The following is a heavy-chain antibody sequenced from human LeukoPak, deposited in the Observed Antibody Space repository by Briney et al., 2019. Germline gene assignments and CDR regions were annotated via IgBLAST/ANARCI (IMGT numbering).Heavy chain of an antibody. J-gene: IGHJ5*02. CDR1: GFTFSNFA. V-gene: IGHV3-30*04. CDR2: ISYDGSYK. CDR3: ARGDKQLVFNRNKGGFDP. D-gene: IGHD6-13*01. Sequence: GRSLRLSCAASGFTFSNFAMHWVRQAPGKGLEWVSVISYDGSYKYYADSVKGRFTISRDNSKNTLYLQMNSLRTEDTAVYYCARGDKQLVFNRNKGGFDPWGQGTLDTVSS.